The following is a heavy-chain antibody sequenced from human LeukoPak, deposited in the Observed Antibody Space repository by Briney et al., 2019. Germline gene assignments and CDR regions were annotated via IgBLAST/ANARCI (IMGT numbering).Heavy chain of an antibody. J-gene: IGHJ4*02. D-gene: IGHD3-9*01. CDR1: GGPISSNSYY. V-gene: IGHV4-39*07. Sequence: SETLSLTCTVSGGPISSNSYYWSWIRQPPGKGLEWIGEINHSGSTNYNPSLKSRVTISVDTSKNQFSLKLSSVTAADTAVYYCARLSKYYDILTGYSHQGLDYWGQGTLVTVSS. CDR2: INHSGST. CDR3: ARLSKYYDILTGYSHQGLDY.